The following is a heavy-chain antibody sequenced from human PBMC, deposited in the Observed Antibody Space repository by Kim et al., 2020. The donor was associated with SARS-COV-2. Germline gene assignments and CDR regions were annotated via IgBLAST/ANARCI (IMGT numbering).Heavy chain of an antibody. Sequence: ADSVKGRFTISRDNAKYSLYLQMNSLGAEDTAVYYCARVGPVGATRRWFDPWGQGTLVTVSS. V-gene: IGHV3-11*06. CDR3: ARVGPVGATRRWFDP. D-gene: IGHD1-26*01. J-gene: IGHJ5*02.